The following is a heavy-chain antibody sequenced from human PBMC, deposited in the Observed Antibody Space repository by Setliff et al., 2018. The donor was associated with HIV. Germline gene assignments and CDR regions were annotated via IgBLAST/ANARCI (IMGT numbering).Heavy chain of an antibody. V-gene: IGHV1-18*01. CDR3: VRGVTRDISGYYRDEYFQH. CDR1: GFKLINDS. Sequence: ASVKVSCKASGFKLINDSISWVRQAPGQGLEWMGWINPYNDYINYAEKFEGRVTMTIDTSTSTAYMEMRTLRSDDTAVYYCVRGVTRDISGYYRDEYFQHWGQGTPVTVPQ. CDR2: INPYNDYI. D-gene: IGHD3-22*01. J-gene: IGHJ1*01.